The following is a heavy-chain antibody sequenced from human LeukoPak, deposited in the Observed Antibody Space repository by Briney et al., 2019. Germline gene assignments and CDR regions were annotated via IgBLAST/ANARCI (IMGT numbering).Heavy chain of an antibody. CDR2: IKQDGSEK. Sequence: GGSLRLSCAASGFTFSSYWMSWVRQAPGKGLEWVANIKQDGSEKYYVDSVKGRFTISRDNAKNSLYLQMNSLRAEDTAVYYCARSSSYYDFWSGNDDWGQGTLVTVSS. D-gene: IGHD3-3*01. J-gene: IGHJ4*02. V-gene: IGHV3-7*01. CDR3: ARSSSYYDFWSGNDD. CDR1: GFTFSSYW.